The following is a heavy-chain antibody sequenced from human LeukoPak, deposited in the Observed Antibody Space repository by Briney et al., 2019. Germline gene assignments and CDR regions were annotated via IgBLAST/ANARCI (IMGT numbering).Heavy chain of an antibody. CDR1: GFTFSSYA. J-gene: IGHJ5*02. CDR3: ARKSTYYYDSSGYFWFDP. D-gene: IGHD3-22*01. Sequence: GGSLRLSCAASGFTFSSYAMHWVRQAPGKGLEWVAVISYDGSNKYYADSVKGRFTISRDNSKNTLYLQMNSLRAEDTAVYYCARKSTYYYDSSGYFWFDPWGQGTLVTVSS. CDR2: ISYDGSNK. V-gene: IGHV3-30-3*01.